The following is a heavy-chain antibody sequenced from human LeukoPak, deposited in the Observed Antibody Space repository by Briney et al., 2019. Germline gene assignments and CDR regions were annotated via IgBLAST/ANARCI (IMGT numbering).Heavy chain of an antibody. D-gene: IGHD2-2*01. J-gene: IGHJ4*02. CDR1: GGSFSGYY. Sequence: SETLSLTCAVYGGSFSGYYWSWIRQPPGKGLEWIGEINHSGSTNYNPSLKSRVTISVDTSKNQFSLKLSSVTAADTAVYYCAKGEYGSSTSFYAYGGKEPRVPFSS. CDR3: AKGEYGSSTSFYAY. V-gene: IGHV4-34*01. CDR2: INHSGST.